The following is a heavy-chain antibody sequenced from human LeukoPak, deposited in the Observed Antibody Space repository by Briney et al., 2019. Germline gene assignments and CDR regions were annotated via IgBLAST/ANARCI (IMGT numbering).Heavy chain of an antibody. CDR2: INPSGGST. CDR3: ALGELSLSRPRVPVY. Sequence: ASVKVSCKASGYTFTSYYMHWVRQAPGQGLEWMGIINPSGGSTSYAQKFQGRVTMTRDTSTSTVYMELSSLRSEDTAVYYCALGELSLSRPRVPVYWDQGTLVTVSS. V-gene: IGHV1-46*03. CDR1: GYTFTSYY. J-gene: IGHJ4*02. D-gene: IGHD3-16*02.